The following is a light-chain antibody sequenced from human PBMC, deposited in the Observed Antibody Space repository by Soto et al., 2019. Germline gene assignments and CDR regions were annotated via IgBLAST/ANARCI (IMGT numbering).Light chain of an antibody. V-gene: IGKV3-20*01. J-gene: IGKJ1*01. CDR1: QSVSNNY. CDR2: GAS. CDR3: QQYDTSGT. Sequence: EIVLTQSPGTLSLSAGERATLSCRASQSVSNNYLAWYQQKPGQAPRLLIYGASNSATGIPDRFSGSGFGTDFTLTISRLQPEDFAVYYCQQYDTSGTFGQGTKVDIK.